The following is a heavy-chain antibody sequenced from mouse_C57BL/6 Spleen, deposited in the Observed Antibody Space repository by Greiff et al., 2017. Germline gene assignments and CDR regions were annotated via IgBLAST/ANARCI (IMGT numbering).Heavy chain of an antibody. CDR1: GYTFTNYW. D-gene: IGHD1-1*01. CDR2: IYPGGGYT. Sequence: VKLMESGAELVRPGTSVKMSCKASGYTFTNYWIGWAKQRPGHGLEWIGDIYPGGGYTNYNEKFKGKATLTADKSSSTAYMQFSSLTSEDSAIYYCARWTEDGSRYYFDYWGQGTTLTVSS. J-gene: IGHJ2*01. CDR3: ARWTEDGSRYYFDY. V-gene: IGHV1-63*01.